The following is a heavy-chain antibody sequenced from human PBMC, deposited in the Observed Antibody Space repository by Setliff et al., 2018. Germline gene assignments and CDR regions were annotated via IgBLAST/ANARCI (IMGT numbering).Heavy chain of an antibody. Sequence: ASVKVSCKASGYTFTSYGISWVRQAPGQGLEWMGWISAYNGNTNYAQKLQGRVTVTTDESTSTAYMELSSLRSEDTALYYCASLSGGELWSHYGMDVWGQGTTVTVSS. CDR1: GYTFTSYG. J-gene: IGHJ6*02. CDR3: ASLSGGELWSHYGMDV. V-gene: IGHV1-18*01. D-gene: IGHD5-18*01. CDR2: ISAYNGNT.